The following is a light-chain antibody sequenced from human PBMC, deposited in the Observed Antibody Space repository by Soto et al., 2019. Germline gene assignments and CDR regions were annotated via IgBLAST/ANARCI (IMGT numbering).Light chain of an antibody. Sequence: IHMTQXASPLPXXXXDXRPXTCRASQSISNWLAWYQQKPGTAPKLLIYHASTLESGVPSRFSGSGSGTEFTLTISSLQPDDFATYYCQQYNSYSFGQGTKVDI. CDR3: QQYNSYS. J-gene: IGKJ1*01. V-gene: IGKV1-5*01. CDR2: HAS. CDR1: QSISNW.